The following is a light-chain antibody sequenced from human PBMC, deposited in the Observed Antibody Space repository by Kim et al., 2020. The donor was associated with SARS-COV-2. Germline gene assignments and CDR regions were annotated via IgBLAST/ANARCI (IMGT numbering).Light chain of an antibody. Sequence: DIQMTQSPSSLSASVGDRVTITCRASQTVDRHLSWYQQKPGKAPSLLLYKTSTLQNGVPSRFSGSGSGRDYILTIRDLQPDDFATYFCQQSFSTPQTFGQGTKVEI. CDR2: KTS. V-gene: IGKV1-39*01. CDR1: QTVDRH. J-gene: IGKJ1*01. CDR3: QQSFSTPQT.